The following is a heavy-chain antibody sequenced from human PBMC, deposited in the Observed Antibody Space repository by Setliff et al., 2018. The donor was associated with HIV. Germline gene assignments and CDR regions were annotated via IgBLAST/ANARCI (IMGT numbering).Heavy chain of an antibody. CDR1: GDTFSTSA. J-gene: IGHJ4*02. V-gene: IGHV1-69*10. D-gene: IGHD6-13*01. Sequence: ASVKVSCKAPGDTFSTSALSWVRQAPGQGLEWMGGIIPVFRMTDYAEKFQGRLIISADPSTNTAYMELSSLRSEDTAVYYCARQTVTVGIPGYFDSWGQGTLVTVS. CDR2: IIPVFRMT. CDR3: ARQTVTVGIPGYFDS.